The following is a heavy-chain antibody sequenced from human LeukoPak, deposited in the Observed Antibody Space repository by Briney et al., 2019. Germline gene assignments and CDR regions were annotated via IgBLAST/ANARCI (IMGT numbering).Heavy chain of an antibody. CDR1: GGSISSYY. V-gene: IGHV4-59*01. CDR2: IYYSGST. D-gene: IGHD3-22*01. CDR3: ARDPGSYDSSGYYYLYS. Sequence: SETLSLTCTVSGGSISSYYWSWIRQPPGKGLEWVGYIYYSGSTNYNPSLKRRGTISVDTSKNQFSLKLSSVTASDTAVYYCARDPGSYDSSGYYYLYSWGQGTLVTVSS. J-gene: IGHJ5*02.